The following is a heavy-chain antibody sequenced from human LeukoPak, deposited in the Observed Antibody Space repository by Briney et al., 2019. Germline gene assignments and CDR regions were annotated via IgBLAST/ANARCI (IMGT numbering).Heavy chain of an antibody. Sequence: AGGSLRLSCAASGFTFNSYWMSWVRQAPGKGLEWVSYISGGGSTTYYADSVKGRFTISRDNAKNSLYLQMNSLRAEDTAVYYCARDKNYYYYMDVWGKGTTVTVSS. CDR1: GFTFNSYW. CDR3: ARDKNYYYYMDV. CDR2: ISGGGSTT. J-gene: IGHJ6*03. V-gene: IGHV3-48*04.